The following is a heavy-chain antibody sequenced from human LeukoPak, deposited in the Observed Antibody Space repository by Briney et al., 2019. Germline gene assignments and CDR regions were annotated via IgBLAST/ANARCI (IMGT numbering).Heavy chain of an antibody. CDR2: ISAYNGNT. CDR3: ARTPGVTMIVVVKGYFDL. CDR1: GSTFSSYT. Sequence: ASVKVSCKASGSTFSSYTISWVRQAPGQGLEWMGWISAYNGNTNYAQKLQGRVTMTTDTSTSTAYMELRSLRSDDTAVYYCARTPGVTMIVVVKGYFDLWGRGTLVTVSS. J-gene: IGHJ2*01. D-gene: IGHD3-22*01. V-gene: IGHV1-18*01.